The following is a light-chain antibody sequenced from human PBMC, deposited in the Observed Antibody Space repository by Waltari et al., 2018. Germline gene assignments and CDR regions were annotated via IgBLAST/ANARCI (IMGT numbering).Light chain of an antibody. V-gene: IGKV2-28*01. J-gene: IGKJ1*01. CDR2: LGS. CDR3: MQSLQGLWT. Sequence: DIVITQSPLSLPVTPGEAASISCRSSQSLLHSNGNNYLDWYLQRPVQSPQLLFYLGSNRASGFPDRFRCIGSGTDFILRISRVEPEDFGIYDCMQSLQGLWTFGPGTKV. CDR1: QSLLHSNGNNY.